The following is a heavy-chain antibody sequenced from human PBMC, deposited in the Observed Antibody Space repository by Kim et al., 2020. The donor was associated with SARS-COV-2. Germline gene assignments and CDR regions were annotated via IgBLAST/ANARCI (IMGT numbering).Heavy chain of an antibody. D-gene: IGHD3-16*01. J-gene: IGHJ4*02. CDR3: ARNGLGGRWGY. Sequence: NYAQKFQGRVTITADKSTSTADMELSSLRSEDTAVYYCARNGLGGRWGYWGQGTLVTVSS. V-gene: IGHV1-69*02.